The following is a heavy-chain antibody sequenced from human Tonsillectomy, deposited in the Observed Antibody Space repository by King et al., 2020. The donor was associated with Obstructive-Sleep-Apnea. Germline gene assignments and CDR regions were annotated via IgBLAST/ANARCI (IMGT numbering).Heavy chain of an antibody. V-gene: IGHV3-15*01. CDR3: TTDRRYFDWLLPFDY. CDR2: IKSKTDGGTT. J-gene: IGHJ4*02. CDR1: GFTFSNAW. Sequence: VQLVQSGGGLVKPGGSLRLSCAASGFTFSNAWMSWVRQAPGKGLEWVGRIKSKTDGGTTDYAAPVKGRFTISRDDSKNTLYLQMNSLKTEDTAVYYCTTDRRYFDWLLPFDYWGQGTLVTVSS. D-gene: IGHD3-9*01.